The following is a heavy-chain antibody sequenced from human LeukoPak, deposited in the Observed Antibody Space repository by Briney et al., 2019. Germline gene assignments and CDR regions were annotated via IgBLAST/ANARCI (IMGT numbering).Heavy chain of an antibody. CDR1: GYTFTSYA. CDR2: INTNTGNP. J-gene: IGHJ4*02. V-gene: IGHV7-4-1*02. D-gene: IGHD3-10*01. CDR3: ARGAMVRGARFADY. Sequence: ASVKVSCKASGYTFTSYAMNWVRQAPGQGLEWMGWINTNTGNPTYAQGFAGRFVFSLDTSVSTAYLQISSLKAEDTAVYYCARGAMVRGARFADYWGQGTLVTVSS.